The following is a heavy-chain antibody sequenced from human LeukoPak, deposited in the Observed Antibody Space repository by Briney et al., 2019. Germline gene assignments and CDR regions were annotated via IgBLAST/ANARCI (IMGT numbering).Heavy chain of an antibody. CDR1: GFTVSSNY. CDR2: IYSGGST. V-gene: IGHV3-53*01. J-gene: IGHJ6*03. CDR3: ASGSGSYRTPYYYMDV. D-gene: IGHD3-10*01. Sequence: QPGGSLRLSCAASGFTVSSNYMSWVRQAPGKGLEWVSVIYSGGSTYYADSVKGRFTISRDNSKNTPYLQMNSLRAEDTAVYYCASGSGSYRTPYYYMDVWGTGTTVTVSS.